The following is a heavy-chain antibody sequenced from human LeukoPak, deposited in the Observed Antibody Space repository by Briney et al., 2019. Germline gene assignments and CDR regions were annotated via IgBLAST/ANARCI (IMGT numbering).Heavy chain of an antibody. Sequence: RASETLSLTCTVPGVSISSYYWSWIRQPAGKGLEWIGRIYTSGSTNYNPSLKSRVTMSVDTSKNQFSLKLSSVTAADTAVYYCARGSRYSSSSWLPFGSWYRVAFDNWGQGTLVTISS. V-gene: IGHV4-4*07. CDR3: ARGSRYSSSSWLPFGSWYRVAFDN. D-gene: IGHD6-6*01. CDR1: GVSISSYY. CDR2: IYTSGST. J-gene: IGHJ4*02.